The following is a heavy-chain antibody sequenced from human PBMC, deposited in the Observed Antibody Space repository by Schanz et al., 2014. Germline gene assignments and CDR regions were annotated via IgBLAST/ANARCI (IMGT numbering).Heavy chain of an antibody. D-gene: IGHD1-26*01. J-gene: IGHJ6*02. CDR3: VKDLQRELLRDDHYYGMDV. CDR1: GFTVSDYS. CDR2: ISSSSSYI. V-gene: IGHV3-21*01. Sequence: EVQLVESGGGLVKPGGSLRLSCAASGFTVSDYSMNWVRQAPGKGLEWVSSISSSSSYIYYADSVQGRFTISRDNAKNSLYLQMNSLRAEDTAVYYCVKDLQRELLRDDHYYGMDVWGQGTTVTVSS.